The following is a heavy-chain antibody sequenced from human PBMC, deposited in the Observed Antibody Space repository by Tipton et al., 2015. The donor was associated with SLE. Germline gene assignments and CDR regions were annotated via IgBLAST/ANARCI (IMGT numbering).Heavy chain of an antibody. CDR1: GGSISSYY. CDR2: ISWIGST. Sequence: LRLSCTVSGGSISSYYWTWIRQPPGKGLEWIGYISWIGSTNYNPSLKSRVSISVDTSKNQFSLRLNSVTPADTAVYFCTRGPVGSGSYSSADAFDFWGRGTMVTVSS. CDR3: TRGPVGSGSYSSADAFDF. D-gene: IGHD3-22*01. V-gene: IGHV4-59*01. J-gene: IGHJ3*01.